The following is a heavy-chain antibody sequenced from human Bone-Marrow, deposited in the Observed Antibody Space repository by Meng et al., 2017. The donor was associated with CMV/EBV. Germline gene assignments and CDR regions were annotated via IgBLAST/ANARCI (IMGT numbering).Heavy chain of an antibody. CDR2: ISAYNGNT. V-gene: IGHV1-18*01. CDR3: ARDGDNYDILTGYMDY. D-gene: IGHD3-9*01. J-gene: IGHJ4*02. Sequence: ASVKVSCKASGYTFTSYGISWVRQAPGQGLEWMGWISAYNGNTNYAQKLQGRVTMTTDTSTSTAYMGLRSLRSDDTAVYYCARDGDNYDILTGYMDYMGQGTLVTVSS. CDR1: GYTFTSYG.